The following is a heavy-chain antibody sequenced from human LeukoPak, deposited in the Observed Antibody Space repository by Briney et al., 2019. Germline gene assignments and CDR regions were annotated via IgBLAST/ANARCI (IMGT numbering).Heavy chain of an antibody. J-gene: IGHJ4*02. D-gene: IGHD2-2*01. CDR2: IYYSGST. V-gene: IGHV4-61*01. Sequence: PSETLSLICTVSGGSVSSGSYYWSWIRQPPGKGLEWIGYIYYSGSTNYNPSLKSRVTISVDTSKNQFSLKLSSVTAADTAVYYCAREYQLLGFDYWGQGTLVTVSS. CDR3: AREYQLLGFDY. CDR1: GGSVSSGSYY.